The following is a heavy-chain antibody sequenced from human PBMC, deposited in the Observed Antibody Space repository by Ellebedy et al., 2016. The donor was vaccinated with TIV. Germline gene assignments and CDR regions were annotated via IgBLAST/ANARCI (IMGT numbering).Heavy chain of an antibody. CDR3: ARDYWGSYEY. CDR1: GFAFGDYG. CDR2: IRSKTYSGTA. Sequence: GESLKISCTASGFAFGDYGMMWFRQAPGEGLEWVGFIRSKTYSGTAEYAASVKGRFTISRDDSKNSLYLQMNSLNTEDTAVYYCARDYWGSYEYWGQGTLVTVSS. D-gene: IGHD3-16*01. V-gene: IGHV3-49*03. J-gene: IGHJ4*02.